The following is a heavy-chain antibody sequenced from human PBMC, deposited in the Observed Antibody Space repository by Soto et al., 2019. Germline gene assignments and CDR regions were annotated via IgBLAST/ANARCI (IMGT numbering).Heavy chain of an antibody. CDR1: GGSVGSAAYD. V-gene: IGHV4-61*08. CDR3: ARGSSSEGPVQMTFDY. Sequence: SETLSLTCTVSGGSVGSAAYDWNWIRQSPGKGLEWIACISNSGNTIHNPSLKSRITTSVDASKNQFSLTLKSVTAADKAVYYCARGSSSEGPVQMTFDYWGPGTQVTVSS. D-gene: IGHD2-2*01. J-gene: IGHJ4*01. CDR2: ISNSGNT.